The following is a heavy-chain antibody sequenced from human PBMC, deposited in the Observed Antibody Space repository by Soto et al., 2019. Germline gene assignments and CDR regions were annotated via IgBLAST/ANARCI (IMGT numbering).Heavy chain of an antibody. Sequence: SVKVSCKASGGTFSDYAISWVRQAPGQGLEWMGGIIPLTETPVYAQTVQGRLTISADEVTSVAYMELSTLRSDDTAVYYCAIGTRSSWSCDFWGQGTLVTGSS. CDR1: GGTFSDYA. CDR2: IIPLTETP. V-gene: IGHV1-69*13. D-gene: IGHD6-13*01. J-gene: IGHJ4*02. CDR3: AIGTRSSWSCDF.